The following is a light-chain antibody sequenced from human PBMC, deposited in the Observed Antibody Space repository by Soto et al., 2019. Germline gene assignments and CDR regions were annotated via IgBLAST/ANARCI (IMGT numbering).Light chain of an antibody. J-gene: IGLJ1*01. CDR3: SSYISSRTPYV. CDR1: SSNIGSNT. Sequence: QSVLTQPPSASETPGQRVTISCSGSSSNIGSNTVNWYQQLPGTAPKLLIYSHNQRPSGVSNCFSGSKSGNTASLTISGLQAEEEGDYYCSSYISSRTPYVFGTGTKVTVL. V-gene: IGLV1-44*01. CDR2: SHN.